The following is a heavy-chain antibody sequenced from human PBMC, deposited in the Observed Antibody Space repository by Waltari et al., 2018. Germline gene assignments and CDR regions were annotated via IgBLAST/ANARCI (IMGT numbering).Heavy chain of an antibody. V-gene: IGHV1-3*01. J-gene: IGHJ6*02. D-gene: IGHD2-21*01. CDR3: AREKGIATHYYYYGMDV. Sequence: QVQLVQSGAEVKKPGASVKVSCKASGYTFTSYAMHWVRQAPGQRLEWMGWINAGNGNTKYSQKFQGRVTITRDTSASTAYMELSSLRSEDTAVYYCAREKGIATHYYYYGMDVWGQGTTVTVSS. CDR2: INAGNGNT. CDR1: GYTFTSYA.